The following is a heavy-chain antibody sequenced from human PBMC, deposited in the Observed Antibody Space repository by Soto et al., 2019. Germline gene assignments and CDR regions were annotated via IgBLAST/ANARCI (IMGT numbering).Heavy chain of an antibody. D-gene: IGHD2-8*01. CDR2: INHSGST. CDR3: ASVHIWYFDYYYHYMDV. J-gene: IGHJ6*03. V-gene: IGHV4-34*01. Sequence: SETLSLTCAVYGGSFSDYYWSWIRQPPGKGLEWIGEINHSGSTNYNPSLKSRLTISVDTSTKQFSLELTSVTAADTAVYYCASVHIWYFDYYYHYMDVWGKGTRVTVS. CDR1: GGSFSDYY.